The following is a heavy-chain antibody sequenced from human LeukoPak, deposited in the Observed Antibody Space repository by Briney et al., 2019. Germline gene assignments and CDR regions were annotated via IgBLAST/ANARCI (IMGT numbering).Heavy chain of an antibody. CDR3: ARRGLWLAHDAFDI. Sequence: GGSLRLSCAASGFTFSDYSMNWVRQAPGKGLEWVSYISFSVNTKYYGDSVKGRFTISRDNAKNSLYLQMSSLRAEDTAVYYCARRGLWLAHDAFDIWGQGTMVTVSS. V-gene: IGHV3-48*04. D-gene: IGHD6-19*01. CDR1: GFTFSDYS. J-gene: IGHJ3*02. CDR2: ISFSVNTK.